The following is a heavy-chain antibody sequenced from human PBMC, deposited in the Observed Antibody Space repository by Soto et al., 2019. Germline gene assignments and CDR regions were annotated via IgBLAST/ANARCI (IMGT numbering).Heavy chain of an antibody. CDR3: ARTSSFEYFPDHIGY. V-gene: IGHV4-30-4*01. CDR2: IYYSGST. Sequence: PSETLSLTCTVSGGSISSGDYYWSWIRQPPGKGLEWIGYIYYSGSTYYNPSLKSRVTISVDTSKNQFSLKLSSVTAADTAVYSCARTSSFEYFPDHIGYWGQGTLVTVSS. D-gene: IGHD3-16*01. CDR1: GGSISSGDYY. J-gene: IGHJ4*02.